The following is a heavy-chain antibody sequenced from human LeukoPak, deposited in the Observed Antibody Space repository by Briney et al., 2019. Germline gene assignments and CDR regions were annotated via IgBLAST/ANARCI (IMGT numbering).Heavy chain of an antibody. CDR2: IIPIFATG. CDR3: ARDLLYDSSGYRYFDY. CDR1: GGTFNNYA. Sequence: SVKVSCKASGGTFNNYAISWVRQAPGQGLEWMGGIIPIFATGNYAQKLQGRVTMTTDTSTSTAYMELRSLRSDDTAVYYCARDLLYDSSGYRYFDYWGQGTLVTVSS. V-gene: IGHV1-69*05. D-gene: IGHD3-22*01. J-gene: IGHJ4*02.